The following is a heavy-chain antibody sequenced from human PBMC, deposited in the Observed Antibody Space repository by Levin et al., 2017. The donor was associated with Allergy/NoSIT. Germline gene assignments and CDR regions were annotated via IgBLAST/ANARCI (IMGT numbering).Heavy chain of an antibody. CDR3: ARQLGNFWIGYNYFDY. D-gene: IGHD3-3*01. V-gene: IGHV3-48*03. J-gene: IGHJ4*02. Sequence: LSLTCAASGFTFSSYEMNWVRRAPGKGLEWVSYISSTGSTIYSADSVKGRFTISRDNAKNSLYLHMNSLRAEDTAVYYCARQLGNFWIGYNYFDYWGQGTLVTVSS. CDR1: GFTFSSYE. CDR2: ISSTGSTI.